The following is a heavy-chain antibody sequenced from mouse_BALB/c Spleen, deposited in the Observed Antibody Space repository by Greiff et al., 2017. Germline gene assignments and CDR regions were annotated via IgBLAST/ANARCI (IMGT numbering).Heavy chain of an antibody. J-gene: IGHJ2*01. V-gene: IGHV5-17*02. D-gene: IGHD2-14*01. CDR3: ARKGYRYDGQSPFDY. CDR1: GFTFSSFG. Sequence: EVKLVESGGGLVQPGGSRKLSCAASGFTFSSFGMHWVRQAPEKGLEWVAYISSGSSTIYYADTVKGRFTISRDNPKNTLFLQMTSLRSEDTAMYYCARKGYRYDGQSPFDYWGQGTTLTVSS. CDR2: ISSGSSTI.